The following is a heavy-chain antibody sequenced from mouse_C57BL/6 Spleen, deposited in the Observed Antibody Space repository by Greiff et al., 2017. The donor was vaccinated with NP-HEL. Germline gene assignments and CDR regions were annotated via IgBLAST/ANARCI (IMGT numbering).Heavy chain of an antibody. CDR3: TTDDYDKGYAMDY. Sequence: EVKLQQSGAELVRPGASVKLSCTASGFNIKDDYMHWVKQRPEQGLEWIGWIDPENGDTEYASKFQGKATITADTSSNTAYLQLSSLTSEDTAVYYCTTDDYDKGYAMDYWGQGTSVTVSS. J-gene: IGHJ4*01. CDR2: IDPENGDT. V-gene: IGHV14-4*01. CDR1: GFNIKDDY. D-gene: IGHD2-4*01.